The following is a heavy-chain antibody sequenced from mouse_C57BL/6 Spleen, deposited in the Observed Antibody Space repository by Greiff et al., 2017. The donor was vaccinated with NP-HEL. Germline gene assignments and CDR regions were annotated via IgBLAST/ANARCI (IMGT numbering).Heavy chain of an antibody. V-gene: IGHV1-18*01. Sequence: VQLQQSGPELVKPGASVKIPCKASGYTFTDYNMDWVKQSHGKSLEWIGDINPNNGGTIYNQKFKGKATLTVDKSSSTAYMELRSLTSEDTAVYYCARKLTGPYYYAMDYWGQGTSVTVSS. CDR3: ARKLTGPYYYAMDY. CDR1: GYTFTDYN. D-gene: IGHD4-1*01. J-gene: IGHJ4*01. CDR2: INPNNGGT.